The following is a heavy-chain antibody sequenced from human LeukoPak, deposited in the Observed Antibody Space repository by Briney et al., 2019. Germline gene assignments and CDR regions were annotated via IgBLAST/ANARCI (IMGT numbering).Heavy chain of an antibody. Sequence: DSVTPSCMAAATTFTAYYIHWVRQPPGQGRGWMGRINPNSGGTEYAQNFGGRATSTRDTSTSTAYMYRTRLRSDDTAVYYWASDQAGSVNSFDPWGQETLVTVSS. CDR1: ATTFTAYY. V-gene: IGHV1-2*06. CDR3: ASDQAGSVNSFDP. J-gene: IGHJ5*02. CDR2: INPNSGGT.